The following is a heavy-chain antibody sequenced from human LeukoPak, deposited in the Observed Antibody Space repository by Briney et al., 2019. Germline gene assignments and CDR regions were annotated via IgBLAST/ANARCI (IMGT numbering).Heavy chain of an antibody. Sequence: SETLSLTCAVYGGSFSGYYWSWIRQPPGKGLEWIGEINHSGSTNYNPSLKSRVTISVDTSKNQFSLKLSSVTAADTAVYYCARRTVVITTWFDPWGQGTLVTVSS. CDR2: INHSGST. J-gene: IGHJ5*02. V-gene: IGHV4-34*01. CDR1: GGSFSGYY. D-gene: IGHD3-22*01. CDR3: ARRTVVITTWFDP.